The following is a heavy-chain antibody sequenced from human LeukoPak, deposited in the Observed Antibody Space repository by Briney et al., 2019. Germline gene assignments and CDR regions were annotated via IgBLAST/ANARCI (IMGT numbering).Heavy chain of an antibody. V-gene: IGHV3-9*01. CDR1: GFTLDDFA. CDR2: ISWNSGRI. D-gene: IGHD1-20*01. CDR3: AKADNWAGLHAAAFDI. Sequence: QTGGSLRLACAASGFTLDDFAMHWVRQAPGKGLEWVSGISWNSGRIEYADSVKGRFTISRDNAKNSLYLQMNSLRVEDTALYHCAKADNWAGLHAAAFDIWGQGTMVTVPS. J-gene: IGHJ3*02.